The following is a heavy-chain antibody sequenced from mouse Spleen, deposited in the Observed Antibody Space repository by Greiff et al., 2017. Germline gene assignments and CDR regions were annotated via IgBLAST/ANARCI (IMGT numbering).Heavy chain of an antibody. Sequence: EVHLVESGAELVRPGALVKLSCKASGFNIKDYYMHWVKQRPEQGLEWIGWIDPENGNTIYDPKFQGKATLTADKSSSTAYMQLNSLTSEDSAVYFCARSRDGYYYAMDYWGQGTSVTVSS. D-gene: IGHD2-3*01. CDR3: ARSRDGYYYAMDY. CDR1: GFNIKDYY. V-gene: IGHV14-1*02. J-gene: IGHJ4*01. CDR2: IDPENGNT.